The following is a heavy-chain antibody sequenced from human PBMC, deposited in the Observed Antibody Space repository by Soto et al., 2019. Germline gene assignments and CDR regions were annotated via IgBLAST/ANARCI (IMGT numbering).Heavy chain of an antibody. V-gene: IGHV3-15*01. D-gene: IGHD1-26*01. CDR2: IKSKTDGGTT. Sequence: EVQLVDSGGGLVKPGGSLRLSCAASGFTFSNAWLSWVRQAPGKGLEWVGRIKSKTDGGTTDYAAPVKGRFTISRDDSKNTLYLQMNSLKTEDTAVYYCTMTAGSGSLFDYWGQGTLVTVSS. J-gene: IGHJ4*02. CDR3: TMTAGSGSLFDY. CDR1: GFTFSNAW.